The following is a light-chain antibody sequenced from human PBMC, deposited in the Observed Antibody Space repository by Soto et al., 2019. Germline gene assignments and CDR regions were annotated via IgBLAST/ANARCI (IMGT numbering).Light chain of an antibody. CDR2: DAS. CDR3: QQYNYWPQT. CDR1: QSVASD. V-gene: IGKV3-15*01. Sequence: EIVVTQSPATLSVSPGERATLSCRASQSVASDFAWYQQKPGQAPRLLIYDASTMATGIPARFSGSGSGTEFTLTISSLQSEDFAVYYCQQYNYWPQTFGQGTKVEIK. J-gene: IGKJ1*01.